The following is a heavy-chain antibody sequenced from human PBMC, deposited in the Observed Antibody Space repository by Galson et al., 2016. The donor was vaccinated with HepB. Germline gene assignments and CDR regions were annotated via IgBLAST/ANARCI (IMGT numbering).Heavy chain of an antibody. D-gene: IGHD2-2*01. CDR2: TKDKPNNYTT. Sequence: SLRLSCAASGFTFSYYYIDWVRQAPGKGLEWVGRTKDKPNNYTTEYAASVKGRFTISRDDSKNLVYLQMISLKTEDTAVYYCASLQRRDLVIVPTAISFDLWGQGTLVTVSS. CDR1: GFTFSYYY. V-gene: IGHV3-72*01. J-gene: IGHJ4*02. CDR3: ASLQRRDLVIVPTAISFDL.